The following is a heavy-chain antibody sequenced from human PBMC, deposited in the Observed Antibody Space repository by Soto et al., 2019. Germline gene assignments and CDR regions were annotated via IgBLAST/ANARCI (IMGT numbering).Heavy chain of an antibody. J-gene: IGHJ4*02. V-gene: IGHV1-18*01. CDR1: GYTFTSYG. CDR3: ATRSPAFDY. CDR2: ITTDKGKT. Sequence: QVQLVQSGPEVKKPGASVKVSCKTSGYTFTSYGISWVRQAPGQGLEWMGWITTDKGKTTYAQKCQGRVPMTTDTSTSTAYMELRSLRSDDTAVYYCATRSPAFDYWGQGTLVAVSS.